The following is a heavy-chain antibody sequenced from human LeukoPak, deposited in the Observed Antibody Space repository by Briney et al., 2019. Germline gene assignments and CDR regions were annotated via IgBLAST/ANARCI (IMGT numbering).Heavy chain of an antibody. V-gene: IGHV3-48*01. J-gene: IGHJ6*03. Sequence: GGSLRLSCAASGFIFSSYGMNWVRQAPGKGLEWVSYISSSSSTIYHADSVKGRFTISRDNAKNSLYLQMNSLRAEDTAVYYCAREGIAVAPLYYYYYMDVWGKGTTVTVSS. CDR2: ISSSSSTI. D-gene: IGHD6-19*01. CDR3: AREGIAVAPLYYYYYMDV. CDR1: GFIFSSYG.